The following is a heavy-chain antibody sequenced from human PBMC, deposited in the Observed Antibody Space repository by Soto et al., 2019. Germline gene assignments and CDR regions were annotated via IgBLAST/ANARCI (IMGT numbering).Heavy chain of an antibody. CDR1: GGSISSYY. Sequence: SETLSLTCTVSGGSISSYYWSWIRQPPGKGLEWIGYIYYSGSTNYNPSLKSRVTISVDTSKNQFSLQLNSVTPEDTGVYYFARVVAVGAATPTYYFDAWGQGTPVTVSS. V-gene: IGHV4-59*12. J-gene: IGHJ4*02. D-gene: IGHD2-15*01. CDR3: ARVVAVGAATPTYYFDA. CDR2: IYYSGST.